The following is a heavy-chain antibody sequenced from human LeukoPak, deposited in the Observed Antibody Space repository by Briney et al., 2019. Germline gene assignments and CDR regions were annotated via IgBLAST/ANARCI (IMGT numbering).Heavy chain of an antibody. CDR1: GFTFNSYA. CDR2: ISGSGDST. J-gene: IGHJ4*02. Sequence: GGSLRLSCAASGFTFNSYAMSWVRQAPGKGLEWVSAISGSGDSTYYGDSVKGRFTISRDNSKNTLYLQMNSLRAEDTAVYYCAKTRPLDSSSWSHGDYWGQGTLVTVSS. V-gene: IGHV3-23*01. D-gene: IGHD6-13*01. CDR3: AKTRPLDSSSWSHGDY.